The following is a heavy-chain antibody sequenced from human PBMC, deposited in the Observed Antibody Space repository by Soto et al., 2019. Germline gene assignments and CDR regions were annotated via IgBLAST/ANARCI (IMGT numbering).Heavy chain of an antibody. J-gene: IGHJ4*02. D-gene: IGHD3-3*01. CDR3: AREARHVVDSDFRAAYFTYFDQ. V-gene: IGHV1-2*02. CDR1: GYTFTGHY. Sequence: QVQLVQSGAEVRKPGASVRVSCKASGYTFTGHYIHWVRQAPGQGLEWMGWINPNSGATNYAQKFQDVVSMSRDTSISAAYMELTSLRSDATAVYYCAREARHVVDSDFRAAYFTYFDQWGQGTLVTVSS. CDR2: INPNSGAT.